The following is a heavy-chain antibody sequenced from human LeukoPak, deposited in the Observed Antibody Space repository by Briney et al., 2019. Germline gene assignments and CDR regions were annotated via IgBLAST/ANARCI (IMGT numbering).Heavy chain of an antibody. V-gene: IGHV3-74*01. CDR3: ARDRGIQLWFHY. D-gene: IGHD5-18*01. J-gene: IGHJ4*02. Sequence: PGGSLRLSCAASGFTFSRHWMHWVRQVPGKGPEWVSRINSDGSSILYADSVKGRFTISRDNSKNTLYLQMNSLRAEDTAVYYCARDRGIQLWFHYWGQGTLVTVSS. CDR2: INSDGSSI. CDR1: GFTFSRHW.